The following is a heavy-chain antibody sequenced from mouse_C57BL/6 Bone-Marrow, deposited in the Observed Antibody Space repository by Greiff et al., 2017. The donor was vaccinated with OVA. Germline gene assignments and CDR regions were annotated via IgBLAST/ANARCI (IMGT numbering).Heavy chain of an antibody. D-gene: IGHD1-1*01. CDR3: TTSGVVVRAY. CDR2: IDPENGDT. J-gene: IGHJ3*01. Sequence: EVQLQQSGAELVRPGASVKLSCTASGFNIKDDYMHWVKQRPEQGLEWIGWIDPENGDTEYASKFQGKATITADTSSNTAYLQLSSLTSEDTAVYYCTTSGVVVRAYWGQGTLVTVSA. CDR1: GFNIKDDY. V-gene: IGHV14-4*01.